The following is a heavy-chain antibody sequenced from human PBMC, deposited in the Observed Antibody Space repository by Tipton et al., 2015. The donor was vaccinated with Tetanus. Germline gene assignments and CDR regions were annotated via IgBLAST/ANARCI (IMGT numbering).Heavy chain of an antibody. D-gene: IGHD4-17*01. CDR1: GFTFDDYA. CDR3: AKDITYGDNYYYGMDV. Sequence: SLRLSCAASGFTFDDYAMHWVRQAPGKGLEWVSGISWNSGSIGYADSVKGRFTISRDNAKSSLYLQMISLRAEDTALYYCAKDITYGDNYYYGMDVWGQGTTVTVSS. J-gene: IGHJ6*02. CDR2: ISWNSGSI. V-gene: IGHV3-9*01.